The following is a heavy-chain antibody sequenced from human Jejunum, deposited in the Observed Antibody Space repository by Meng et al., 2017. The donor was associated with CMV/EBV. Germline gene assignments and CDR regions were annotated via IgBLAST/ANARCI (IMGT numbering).Heavy chain of an antibody. CDR1: GGSISSSYHH. J-gene: IGHJ4*02. V-gene: IGHV4-39*07. CDR2: IYKSGST. CDR3: ARDQVAGTLLGKFDY. Sequence: PQEPCPGLVRPSGTLHLNCTVSGGSISSSYHHWGWNRQSPGKGLEWIGSIYKSGSTTYNPSLKRRVTMSVDTSKNQFSLKMTSVTAADTAVYYCARDQVAGTLLGKFDYWGQGTLVTVS. D-gene: IGHD3-10*01.